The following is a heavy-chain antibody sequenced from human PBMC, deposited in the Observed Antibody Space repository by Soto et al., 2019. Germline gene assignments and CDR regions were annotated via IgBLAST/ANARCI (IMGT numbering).Heavy chain of an antibody. Sequence: QVQLVQSGAEVKKPGSSVKVSCKASGGTFSSYAISWVRQAPGQGLEWMGGIIPIFGTANYAQKFQGRVTITADESTSTADMELSSLRSEDTAVYYCARDTVVREVVVITNFYWGQGTMVTVSS. J-gene: IGHJ4*02. CDR1: GGTFSSYA. D-gene: IGHD3-22*01. V-gene: IGHV1-69*01. CDR3: ARDTVVREVVVITNFY. CDR2: IIPIFGTA.